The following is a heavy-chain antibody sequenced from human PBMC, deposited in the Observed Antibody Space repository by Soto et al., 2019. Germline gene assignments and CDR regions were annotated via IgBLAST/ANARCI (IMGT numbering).Heavy chain of an antibody. CDR2: IKQDGSEK. Sequence: GGSLRLSCAASGFTFSSYWMSWVRQAPGKGLEWVANIKQDGSEKYYVDSVKGRFTSSRDNAKNSLYRQMKSLRAEDSAVYYWARDLSRTSGSVDYWGQGTLVTVSS. D-gene: IGHD6-19*01. J-gene: IGHJ4*02. CDR3: ARDLSRTSGSVDY. CDR1: GFTFSSYW. V-gene: IGHV3-7*01.